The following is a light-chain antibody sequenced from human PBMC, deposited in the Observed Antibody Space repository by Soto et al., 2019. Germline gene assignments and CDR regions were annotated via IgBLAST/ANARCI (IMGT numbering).Light chain of an antibody. V-gene: IGLV2-14*03. J-gene: IGLJ2*01. Sequence: QSVLTQPASVSGSPGQSITISCTGTNSDIGGYNYVSWYQQHPGKAPKLMIYDVSNRPSGVSYRLSGSKSGKTAALTIAGLQDEDVADYYCSSYTCRRTLVVLGGGTKLTVL. CDR1: NSDIGGYNY. CDR2: DVS. CDR3: SSYTCRRTLVV.